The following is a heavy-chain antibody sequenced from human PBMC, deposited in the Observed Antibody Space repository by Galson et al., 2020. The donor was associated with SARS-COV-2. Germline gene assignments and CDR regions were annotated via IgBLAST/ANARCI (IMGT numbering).Heavy chain of an antibody. CDR2: IYSGGDT. Sequence: GGSLRLSCAASGFSVRNNYMNWVRQAPGKGLEWVSVIYSGGDTHYGDSVKGRFTISRDNSKNTLHLQMNSLRVEDTAIYYCATYGESFWTGHYYGMDVWGQGTTVTVSS. D-gene: IGHD3-3*01. CDR3: ATYGESFWTGHYYGMDV. J-gene: IGHJ6*02. V-gene: IGHV3-53*01. CDR1: GFSVRNNY.